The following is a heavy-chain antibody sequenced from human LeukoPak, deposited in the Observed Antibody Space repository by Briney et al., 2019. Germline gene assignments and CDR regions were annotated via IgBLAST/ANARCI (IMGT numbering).Heavy chain of an antibody. CDR1: GGSISSYY. D-gene: IGHD3-10*01. CDR2: IYYSGST. Sequence: KPSETLSLTCTVSGGSISSYYWSWIRQPPGKGLEWIGYIYYSGSTNYNPSLKCRVTISVDTSKNQFSLKLSSVAAADTAVYYCARGVRSFLDYWGQGTLVTVSS. V-gene: IGHV4-59*01. J-gene: IGHJ4*02. CDR3: ARGVRSFLDY.